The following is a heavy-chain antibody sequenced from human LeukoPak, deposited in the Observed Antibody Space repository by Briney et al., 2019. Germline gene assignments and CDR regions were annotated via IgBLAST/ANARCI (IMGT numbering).Heavy chain of an antibody. CDR3: ARHVGYYGSGSYLGEYYYYYMGV. D-gene: IGHD3-10*01. CDR1: GYSFTSYW. CDR2: IYPGDSDT. Sequence: GESLKISCKGSGYSFTSYWIGWVRQMPGKGLEWMGIIYPGDSDTRYSPSFQGQVTISADKSISTAYLQWSSLKASDTAMYYCARHVGYYGSGSYLGEYYYYYMGVWGKGTTVTISS. J-gene: IGHJ6*03. V-gene: IGHV5-51*01.